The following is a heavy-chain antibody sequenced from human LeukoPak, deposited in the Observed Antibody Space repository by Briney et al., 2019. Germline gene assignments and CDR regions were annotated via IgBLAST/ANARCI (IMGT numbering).Heavy chain of an antibody. CDR1: GGSISSGSYY. Sequence: PSETLSLTCTVSGGSISSGSYYWSWIRQPAGKGLEWIGRIYTSGSTNYNPSLKSRVTISVDTSKNQFSLKLSSVTAAGTVVYYCAREAHSSSDNPPLTTNWFDLWGQGTLVTVSS. CDR2: IYTSGST. D-gene: IGHD6-13*01. V-gene: IGHV4-61*02. CDR3: AREAHSSSDNPPLTTNWFDL. J-gene: IGHJ5*02.